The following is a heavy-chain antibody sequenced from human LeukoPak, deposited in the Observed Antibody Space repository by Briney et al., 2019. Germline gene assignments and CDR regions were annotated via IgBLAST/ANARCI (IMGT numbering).Heavy chain of an antibody. J-gene: IGHJ6*02. CDR3: AKDCFLGHSYYYGMDV. Sequence: SGGSLRLSCAASGFTYGSYAMSWVRQAPGKGLEWVSAISGSGGSTYYADSVKGRFTISRDNSKNTLYLQMNSLRAEDTAVYYCAKDCFLGHSYYYGMDVWGQGTTVTVSS. CDR1: GFTYGSYA. CDR2: ISGSGGST. V-gene: IGHV3-23*01.